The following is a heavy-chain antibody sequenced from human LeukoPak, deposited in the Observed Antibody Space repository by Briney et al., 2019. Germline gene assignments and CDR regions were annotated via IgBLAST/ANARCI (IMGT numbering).Heavy chain of an antibody. CDR1: GFTFSSYA. CDR3: ALPGRELTLDY. CDR2: ISGSGGST. Sequence: GGSLRLSCAATGFTFSSYAMSWVRRAPGKGLEWVSAISGSGGSTYYADSVKGRFTISRDNSKNTLYLQMNSLRAEDTAVYYCALPGRELTLDYWGQGTLVTVSS. D-gene: IGHD1-26*01. V-gene: IGHV3-23*01. J-gene: IGHJ4*02.